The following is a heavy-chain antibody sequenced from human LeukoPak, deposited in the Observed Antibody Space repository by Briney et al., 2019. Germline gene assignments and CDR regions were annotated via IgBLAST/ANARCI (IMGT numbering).Heavy chain of an antibody. Sequence: SETLSLTCAVYGGSFSGYFWSWIRQPPGKGLEWIGEINHSGSTNYNPSLKSRVTISVDTSKSQFSLKLSSVTAADTAVYYCARDHDFWSGYLYGMDVWGQGTTVTVSS. CDR3: ARDHDFWSGYLYGMDV. CDR2: INHSGST. D-gene: IGHD3-3*01. V-gene: IGHV4-34*01. CDR1: GGSFSGYF. J-gene: IGHJ6*02.